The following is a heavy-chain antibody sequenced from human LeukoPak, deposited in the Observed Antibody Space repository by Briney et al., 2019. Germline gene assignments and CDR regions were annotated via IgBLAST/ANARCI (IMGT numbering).Heavy chain of an antibody. CDR1: GYTFTSYD. Sequence: ASVKVSCKASGYTFTSYDINWVRQATGQGLEWMGWMNPNSGNTGYAQKFQGRVTMTRNTSISTAYMELSSLRSEDMAVYYCAREIAAADNYYYYYMDVWGKGTTVTVSS. D-gene: IGHD6-13*01. V-gene: IGHV1-8*01. CDR2: MNPNSGNT. CDR3: AREIAAADNYYYYYMDV. J-gene: IGHJ6*03.